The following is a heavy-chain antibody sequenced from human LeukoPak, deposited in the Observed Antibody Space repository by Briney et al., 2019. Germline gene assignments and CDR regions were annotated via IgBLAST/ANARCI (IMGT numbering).Heavy chain of an antibody. CDR1: GFDFSSNW. V-gene: IGHV3-74*01. D-gene: IGHD3-3*01. J-gene: IGHJ4*02. CDR3: AKDHYWSIDY. Sequence: PGGSLRLSCAASGFDFSSNWMHWVRHAPGQGLVWVSRIKGDGISTNYADSVKGRFTISRDIAKNTLYLQMNSLRAEDTGVYYCAKDHYWSIDYWGPGTLVTVSS. CDR2: IKGDGIST.